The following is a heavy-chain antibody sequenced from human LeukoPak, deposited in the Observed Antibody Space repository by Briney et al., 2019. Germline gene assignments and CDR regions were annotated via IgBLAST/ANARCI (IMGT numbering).Heavy chain of an antibody. CDR3: TRDYYGSSGYSDGFDY. Sequence: GGSLRLSCTASGFTFGDYAMSWVRQAPGKGLEWVGFIRSKAYGGTTEYAASVKGRFTISRDDSKSIAYLQMNSLKTEDTAVYYCTRDYYGSSGYSDGFDYWGQGTLVTVSS. V-gene: IGHV3-49*04. J-gene: IGHJ4*02. D-gene: IGHD3-22*01. CDR1: GFTFGDYA. CDR2: IRSKAYGGTT.